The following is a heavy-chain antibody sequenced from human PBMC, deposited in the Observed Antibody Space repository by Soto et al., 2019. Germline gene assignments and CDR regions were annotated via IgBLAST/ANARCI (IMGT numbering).Heavy chain of an antibody. V-gene: IGHV4-30-2*01. J-gene: IGHJ4*02. CDR3: ARAYYYDSSGYYHAGYFDY. D-gene: IGHD3-22*01. CDR1: GGSISSGGYS. CDR2: IYHSGST. Sequence: SETLSLTCAVSGGSISSGGYSWSWIRQPPGKGLEWIGYIYHSGSTYYNPSLKSRVTISVDRSKNQFSLKLSSVTAADTAVYYCARAYYYDSSGYYHAGYFDYCGQGTLVTVSS.